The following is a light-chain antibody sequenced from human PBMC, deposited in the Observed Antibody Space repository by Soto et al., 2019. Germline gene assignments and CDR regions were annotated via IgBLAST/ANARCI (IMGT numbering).Light chain of an antibody. Sequence: DIVMTQSPFSLPVTPGEPASISCRSSQSLLHSNGNTYLDWYLQKPGQSPQLLIYLVSDRASGVPGRFSGSGSGTDFRLNISRVEAEDAGVYYCMQALQTPLTFGGGTKVEI. V-gene: IGKV2-28*01. CDR2: LVS. CDR3: MQALQTPLT. J-gene: IGKJ4*01. CDR1: QSLLHSNGNTY.